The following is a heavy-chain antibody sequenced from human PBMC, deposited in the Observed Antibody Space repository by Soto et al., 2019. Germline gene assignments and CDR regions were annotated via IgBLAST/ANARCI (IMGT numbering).Heavy chain of an antibody. CDR2: ISGSGGST. CDR1: GFTFSSYA. J-gene: IGHJ4*02. V-gene: IGHV3-23*01. Sequence: GGSLRLSCAASGFTFSSYAMSWVRQAPGKGLEWVSAISGSGGSTYYADSVKGRFTISRDNSKNTLYLQMNSLRAEDTAVYYCAKDGYCTNGVCYGPLDYWGQGTLVTVSS. CDR3: AKDGYCTNGVCYGPLDY. D-gene: IGHD2-8*01.